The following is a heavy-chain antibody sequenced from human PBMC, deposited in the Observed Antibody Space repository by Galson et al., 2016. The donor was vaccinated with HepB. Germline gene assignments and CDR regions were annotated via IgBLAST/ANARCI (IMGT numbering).Heavy chain of an antibody. J-gene: IGHJ5*02. D-gene: IGHD1-26*01. CDR3: ARNSGGSYLGWFDP. CDR1: GGSISSSNW. CDR2: IYHSGTT. V-gene: IGHV4-4*02. Sequence: ETLSLTCAVSGGSISSSNWWTWVRQPPGKGLEWIGEIYHSGTTHYNPSLESRVTISVDKSKNQFSLKLNSVTAADTAVYYCARNSGGSYLGWFDPWGQGTPVTVSS.